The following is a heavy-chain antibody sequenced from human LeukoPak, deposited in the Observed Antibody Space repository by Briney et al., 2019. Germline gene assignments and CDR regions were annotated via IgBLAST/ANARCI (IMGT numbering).Heavy chain of an antibody. CDR1: GYSISRGNH. V-gene: IGHV4-38-2*02. J-gene: IGHJ4*02. CDR2: IYHSGST. D-gene: IGHD1-20*01. CDR3: AREGITGMN. Sequence: PSETLSLTCTVSGYSISRGNHWGWIRQPPGKGLEWIGSIYHSGSTYYNPSLKSRVTISVDTSKNQFSLKLSSVTAADTAVYYCAREGITGMNWGQGTLVTVSS.